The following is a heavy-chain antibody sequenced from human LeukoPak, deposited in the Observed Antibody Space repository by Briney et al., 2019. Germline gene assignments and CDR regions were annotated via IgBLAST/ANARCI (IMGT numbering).Heavy chain of an antibody. D-gene: IGHD3-22*01. J-gene: IGHJ5*02. CDR2: IYYSGST. Sequence: PSETLSLTCTVSGGSISSYYWSWIRQPPGKGLEWIGYIYYSGSTNYNPSLKSRVTISVDTSKNQFSLKLSSVTAADTAVYYCARESWYYDSSGYLYNWFDPWGQGTLVIVSS. CDR3: ARESWYYDSSGYLYNWFDP. V-gene: IGHV4-59*01. CDR1: GGSISSYY.